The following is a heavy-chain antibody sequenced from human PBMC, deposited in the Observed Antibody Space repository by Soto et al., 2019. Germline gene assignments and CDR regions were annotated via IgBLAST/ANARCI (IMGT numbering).Heavy chain of an antibody. V-gene: IGHV3-11*01. CDR3: ARDTHRYPYSNYFFYYYYYGMDV. CDR2: ISSSGSTI. D-gene: IGHD4-4*01. J-gene: IGHJ6*02. CDR1: GFTFSDYY. Sequence: PGGSLRLSCAASGFTFSDYYMSWIRQAPGKGLEWVSYISSSGSTIYYADSVKGRFTISRDNAKNSLYLQMNSLRAEDTAVYYCARDTHRYPYSNYFFYYYYYGMDVWGQGTTVTVSS.